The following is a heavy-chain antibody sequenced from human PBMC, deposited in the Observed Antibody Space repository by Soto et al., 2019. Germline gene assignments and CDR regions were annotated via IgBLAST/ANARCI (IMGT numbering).Heavy chain of an antibody. D-gene: IGHD1-26*01. Sequence: PSETLSLTCTVSGGSISSYYWSWIRQPPGKGLEWIGYIYYSGSTNYNPSLKSRVTISVDTSKNQFSLKLSSVTAADTAVYYCARDRVFGGSYSGGVDVWGQGTTVTVSS. CDR1: GGSISSYY. CDR2: IYYSGST. J-gene: IGHJ6*02. V-gene: IGHV4-59*01. CDR3: ARDRVFGGSYSGGVDV.